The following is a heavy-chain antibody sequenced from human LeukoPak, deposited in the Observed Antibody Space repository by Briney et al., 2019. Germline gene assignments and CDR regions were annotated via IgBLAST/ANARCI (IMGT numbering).Heavy chain of an antibody. Sequence: PGGSLRLSCAASGFTFSNAWMSWVRQAPGKGLEWVSAITDSGGSTYYADSVQGRFTISRENSKNTLYLQMNSLRAEDTAVYYCAKGSASARPYYFDSWGQGTLITVSS. D-gene: IGHD2-15*01. CDR3: AKGSASARPYYFDS. CDR1: GFTFSNAW. V-gene: IGHV3-23*01. J-gene: IGHJ4*02. CDR2: ITDSGGST.